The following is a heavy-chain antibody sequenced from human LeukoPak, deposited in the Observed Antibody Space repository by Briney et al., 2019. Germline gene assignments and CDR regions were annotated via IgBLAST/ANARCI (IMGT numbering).Heavy chain of an antibody. Sequence: RGSLRLSCAASGFTFSSYAMHWVRQAPGKGLEWVAVISYDGSNKYYADSVKGRFTISRDNSKNTLYLQMNSLRAEDTAVYYCAREGSIAAAGVRNWFDPWGQGTLVTVSS. V-gene: IGHV3-30-3*01. CDR3: AREGSIAAAGVRNWFDP. J-gene: IGHJ5*02. D-gene: IGHD6-13*01. CDR2: ISYDGSNK. CDR1: GFTFSSYA.